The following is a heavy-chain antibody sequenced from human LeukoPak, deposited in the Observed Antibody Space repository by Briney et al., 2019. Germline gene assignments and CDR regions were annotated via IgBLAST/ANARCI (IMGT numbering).Heavy chain of an antibody. CDR1: GFTFSSYA. V-gene: IGHV3-30-3*01. J-gene: IGHJ4*02. CDR3: ARDFGWLSGFDN. Sequence: GGSLRLSCAASGFTFSSYAIHWVRQAPGKGLEWVANISYDGTNKYYADSVRGRFTISRDNSKSTLYLQMNSLRAEDTAVYYCARDFGWLSGFDNWGQGTLVTVSS. CDR2: ISYDGTNK. D-gene: IGHD3-9*01.